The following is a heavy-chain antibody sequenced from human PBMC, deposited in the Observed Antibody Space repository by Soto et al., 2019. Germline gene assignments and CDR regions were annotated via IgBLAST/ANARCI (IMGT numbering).Heavy chain of an antibody. CDR2: IYNSGST. Sequence: QVQLQESGPGLVKPSETLSLTCAVSGVSISTYYWIWIRQTPGKGLEWIGHIYNSGSTNYNPSLKSRVTISVDTSKNQFSLKLTSVTAADTAVYYCAKGYNYAYGWFDPWGQGTLVTVSS. D-gene: IGHD5-18*01. CDR3: AKGYNYAYGWFDP. CDR1: GVSISTYY. J-gene: IGHJ5*02. V-gene: IGHV4-59*01.